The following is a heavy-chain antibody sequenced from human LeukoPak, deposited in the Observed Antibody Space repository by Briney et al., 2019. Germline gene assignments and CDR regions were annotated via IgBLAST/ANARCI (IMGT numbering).Heavy chain of an antibody. CDR1: GFIFSNYG. D-gene: IGHD6-19*01. V-gene: IGHV3-64*04. CDR3: ARPETQYSSGLDGFDI. CDR2: ISSDGDNT. Sequence: PGGSLRLSCSASGFIFSNYGMYWVRQAPGKGLEFVSAISSDGDNTFYADSVKGRFTISRDNAKNTLYLQMNSLRTEDTAVYYCARPETQYSSGLDGFDIWGQGTMVTVSS. J-gene: IGHJ3*02.